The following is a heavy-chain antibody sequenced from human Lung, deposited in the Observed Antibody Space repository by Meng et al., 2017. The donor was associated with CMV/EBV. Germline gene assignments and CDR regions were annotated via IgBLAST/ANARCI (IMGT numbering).Heavy chain of an antibody. CDR1: GDSITNHNW. V-gene: IGHV4-4*02. D-gene: IGHD3-10*01. J-gene: IGHJ1*01. CDR2: IPHRGSS. CDR3: LRRSGGSV. Sequence: HVPLRESAPALVNPSETLSLTCAVSGDSITNHNWWAWVRQPPGKGLEWIGEIPHRGSSAYNPSLKSRVSMSIDKSKNQFSLKLTSVTAADTAVYHCLRRSGGSVWGQGTLVTVSS.